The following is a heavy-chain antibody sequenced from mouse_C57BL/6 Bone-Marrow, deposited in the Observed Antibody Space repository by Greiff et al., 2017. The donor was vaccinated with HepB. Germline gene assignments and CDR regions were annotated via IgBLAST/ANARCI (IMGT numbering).Heavy chain of an antibody. Sequence: VQLQQSGPELVKPGASVKMSCKASGYTFTDYNMHWVKQSHGKSLEWIGYINPNNGGTSYNQKFKGKATLTVNKSSSTAYMELRSLTSEDSAVYYCAKSYYSNYWFAYWGQGTLVTVSA. CDR1: GYTFTDYN. J-gene: IGHJ3*01. CDR2: INPNNGGT. D-gene: IGHD2-5*01. CDR3: AKSYYSNYWFAY. V-gene: IGHV1-22*01.